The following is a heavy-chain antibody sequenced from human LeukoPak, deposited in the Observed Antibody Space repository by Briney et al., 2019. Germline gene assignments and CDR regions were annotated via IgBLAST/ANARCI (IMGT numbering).Heavy chain of an antibody. D-gene: IGHD2-8*02. J-gene: IGHJ4*02. CDR3: ARGYCTGGNCYSFGY. CDR2: VYHSGLT. V-gene: IGHV4/OR15-8*02. CDR1: GASVSTNNW. Sequence: PSETLSLTCVGSGASVSTNNWWTWVRQAPGKGLEWIGEVYHSGLTNYSPSLKSRVTMSIDKSKNIFSLNLTSVTAADTALYYCARGYCTGGNCYSFGYWGQGTLVTVSS.